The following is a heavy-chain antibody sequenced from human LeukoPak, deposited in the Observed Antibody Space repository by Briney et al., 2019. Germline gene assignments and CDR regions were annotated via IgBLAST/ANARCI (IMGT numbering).Heavy chain of an antibody. CDR1: GYTFTGYY. CDR3: ARGELRLGELSLRPLGFLGY. J-gene: IGHJ4*02. CDR2: INPNSGGT. Sequence: GASVKVSCKASGYTFTGYYMHWVRQAPGQGLEWMGWINPNSGGTNYAQKFQGRVTMTRDTSISTAYMELSRLRSDDTAVYYCARGELRLGELSLRPLGFLGYWGQGTLVTVSS. D-gene: IGHD3-16*02. V-gene: IGHV1-2*02.